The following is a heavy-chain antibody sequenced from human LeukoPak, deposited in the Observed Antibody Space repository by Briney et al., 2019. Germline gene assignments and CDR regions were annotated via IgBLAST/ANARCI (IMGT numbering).Heavy chain of an antibody. D-gene: IGHD2-21*01. V-gene: IGHV4-59*08. CDR2: IYYRGST. J-gene: IGHJ5*02. CDR3: ARRRQTGGDNGLHNWFDP. Sequence: SETLSLTCTVSGDSINSYYWHWIRQPPGKGLGWIGHIYYRGSTIYNPSLNSRVTMSLDTSKNHFSLRLSSVTAADTAVYYCARRRQTGGDNGLHNWFDPWGQGILVTVSS. CDR1: GDSINSYY.